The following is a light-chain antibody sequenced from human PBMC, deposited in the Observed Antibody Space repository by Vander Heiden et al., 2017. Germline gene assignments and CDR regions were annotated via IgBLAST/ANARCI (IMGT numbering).Light chain of an antibody. CDR1: QSVGSQ. V-gene: IGKV3-15*01. Sequence: TQSVGSQLACYQEKPGQAPRLLIYGESTRATGVPARFSGSESGTYFTRTIASLQSEDCVVYYCQQYERWPLTFGGGTKVEIK. CDR3: QQYERWPLT. J-gene: IGKJ4*01. CDR2: GES.